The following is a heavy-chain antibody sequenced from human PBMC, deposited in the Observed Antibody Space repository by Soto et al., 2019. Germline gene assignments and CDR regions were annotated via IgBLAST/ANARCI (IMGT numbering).Heavy chain of an antibody. V-gene: IGHV1-69*01. CDR3: ARTSGWINSNYSFDY. D-gene: IGHD6-19*01. CDR1: GVTFSSYA. CDR2: IIPIFGTA. Sequence: QVQLVQSGAEVQKPGSSVKVSCKASGVTFSSYAIIWVRQAPGQGLEWMGGIIPIFGTANYAQKFQGRVTITADESTSTAYMGLSSLRSEDTAVYYGARTSGWINSNYSFDYWGQGTMVTESS. J-gene: IGHJ4*02.